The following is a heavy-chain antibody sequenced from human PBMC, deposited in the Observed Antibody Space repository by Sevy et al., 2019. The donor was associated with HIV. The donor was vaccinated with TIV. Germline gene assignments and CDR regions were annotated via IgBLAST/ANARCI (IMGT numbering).Heavy chain of an antibody. CDR2: ISNDGSNK. Sequence: GGSLRLSCAASGFTLSSYAMHWVRQAPGKGLEWVAVISNDGSNKYYADSVKGRFTISRDNSKNTLYLQMNSLRAEDTAVYYCAGSSGWYGHDAFDIWGQGTMVTVSS. V-gene: IGHV3-30-3*01. CDR3: AGSSGWYGHDAFDI. J-gene: IGHJ3*02. D-gene: IGHD6-19*01. CDR1: GFTLSSYA.